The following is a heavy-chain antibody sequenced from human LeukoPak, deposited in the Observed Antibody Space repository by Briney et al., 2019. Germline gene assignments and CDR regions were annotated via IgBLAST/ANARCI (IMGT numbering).Heavy chain of an antibody. CDR1: GGTFSSYT. CDR2: IIPILGIA. V-gene: IGHV1-69*02. Sequence: ASVKVSCKASGGTFSSYTISWVRQAPGQGLEWMGRIIPILGIANYAQKFQGRVTITADKSTSTAYMELSSLRSEDTAVYYCARNRLAYCGGDCSDAFDIWGQGTMVTVPS. J-gene: IGHJ3*02. D-gene: IGHD2-21*01. CDR3: ARNRLAYCGGDCSDAFDI.